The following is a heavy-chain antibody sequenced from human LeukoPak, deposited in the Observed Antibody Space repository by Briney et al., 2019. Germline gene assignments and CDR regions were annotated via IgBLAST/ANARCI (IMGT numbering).Heavy chain of an antibody. CDR1: GYTFTSYY. CDR2: INPNSGGT. Sequence: GASVKVSCKASGYTFTSYYMHWVRQAPGQGLEWMGWINPNSGGTNYAQKFQGRVTMTRDTSISTAYMELSRLRSDDTAVYYCARGSPSQQLVHEEIDYWGQGTLVTVSS. J-gene: IGHJ4*02. CDR3: ARGSPSQQLVHEEIDY. D-gene: IGHD6-6*01. V-gene: IGHV1-2*02.